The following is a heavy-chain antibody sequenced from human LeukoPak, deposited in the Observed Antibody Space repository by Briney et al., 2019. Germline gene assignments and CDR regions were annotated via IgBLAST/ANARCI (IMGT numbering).Heavy chain of an antibody. J-gene: IGHJ4*02. CDR2: TYYGSKWNN. V-gene: IGHV6-1*01. D-gene: IGHD1-14*01. CDR1: ADSVSSNGVA. Sequence: SQTLSLTCAICADSVSSNGVAWNWIRQSPSRGLEWLGRTYYGSKWNNDYALSVKSRITINPDTSKNQFSLQLNSVTPEDTAVYYCTRGRNSAFDYWGQGTLVTVSS. CDR3: TRGRNSAFDY.